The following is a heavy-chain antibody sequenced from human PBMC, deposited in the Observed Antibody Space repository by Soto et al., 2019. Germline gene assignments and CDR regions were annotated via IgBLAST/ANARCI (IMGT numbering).Heavy chain of an antibody. CDR1: GFSLSTSVMF. CDR2: IDWDEDK. CDR3: ARSQLVFPSAFDI. J-gene: IGHJ3*02. Sequence: SGPTRVNPTQTLTLTCTFSGFSLSTSVMFVIWILQPPGKALEWLALIDWDEDKYYSTSLKTRLTISKDTSKNQVVLTMTNMDPVDTATYYCARSQLVFPSAFDIWGQGTLVTVSS. V-gene: IGHV2-70*12. D-gene: IGHD6-13*01.